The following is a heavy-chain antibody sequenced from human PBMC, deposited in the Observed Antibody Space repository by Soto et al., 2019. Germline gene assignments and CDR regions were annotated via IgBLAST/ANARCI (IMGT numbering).Heavy chain of an antibody. Sequence: EVQLVESGGGLVKPGESLRLSCAGSGFTFSGYSMNWVRQAPGKGLEWVSSISSTSNNMYYADSVKGRFTMSRDNAKNSLYLQMNSLRDDDTAVYYCARDLASATGTFDYWGQGTLVTVSS. CDR3: ARDLASATGTFDY. CDR2: ISSTSNNM. D-gene: IGHD1-1*01. CDR1: GFTFSGYS. J-gene: IGHJ4*02. V-gene: IGHV3-21*02.